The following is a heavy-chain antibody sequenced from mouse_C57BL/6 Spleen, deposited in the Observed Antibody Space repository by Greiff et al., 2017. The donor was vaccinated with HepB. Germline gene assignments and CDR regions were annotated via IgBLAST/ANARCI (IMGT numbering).Heavy chain of an antibody. V-gene: IGHV1-81*01. CDR2: IYPRSGNT. CDR1: GYTFTSYG. Sequence: QVQLQQSGAELARPGASVKLSCKASGYTFTSYGISWVKQRTGQGLEWIGEIYPRSGNTYYNEKFKGKATLTADKSSSTAYMELRSLTSEDSAVYFCAMDCYGSSPFAFGGRGKVITVSA. D-gene: IGHD1-1*01. CDR3: AMDCYGSSPFAF. J-gene: IGHJ3*01.